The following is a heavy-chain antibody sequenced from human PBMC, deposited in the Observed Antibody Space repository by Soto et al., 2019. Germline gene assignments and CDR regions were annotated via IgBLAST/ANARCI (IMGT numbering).Heavy chain of an antibody. V-gene: IGHV4-61*01. CDR2: IYYSGST. D-gene: IGHD2-21*02. Sequence: SETLSLTCTVSGGSVSGGSYYWSWIRQPPGKGLEWIGYIYYSGSTNYNPPLKSRVTISVDTSKNQFSLRLSSVTAADTAVYYCARDLWGYCGADCYPLDVWGQGTTVTVSS. CDR1: GGSVSGGSYY. CDR3: ARDLWGYCGADCYPLDV. J-gene: IGHJ6*02.